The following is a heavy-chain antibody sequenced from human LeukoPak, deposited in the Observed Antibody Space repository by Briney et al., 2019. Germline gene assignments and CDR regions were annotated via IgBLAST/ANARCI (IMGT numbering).Heavy chain of an antibody. CDR3: AKDTRYSGSYGYFDH. Sequence: GGSLRLSCAASGFTFSSYGMHWVRQAPGKGLEWVAVISYDGSNKYYADSVKGRFTISRDNSKNTLYLQMNSLRAEDTAVYYCAKDTRYSGSYGYFDHWGQGTLVTVSS. CDR2: ISYDGSNK. CDR1: GFTFSSYG. V-gene: IGHV3-30*18. D-gene: IGHD1-26*01. J-gene: IGHJ4*02.